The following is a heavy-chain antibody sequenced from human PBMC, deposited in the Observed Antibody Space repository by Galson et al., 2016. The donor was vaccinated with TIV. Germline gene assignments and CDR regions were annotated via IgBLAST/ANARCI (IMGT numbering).Heavy chain of an antibody. CDR1: GISVNNDW. D-gene: IGHD3-16*01. J-gene: IGHJ1*01. CDR3: VRDRLGWH. V-gene: IGHV3-74*01. CDR2: FDTDGTTT. Sequence: SLRLSCAASGISVNNDWMHWVRQSPEKGLVWVARFDTDGTTTYYADSVKGRFSISRDNAKNTVYLQMNNLIADDTAVYYCVRDRLGWHWGQGTLVTVSS.